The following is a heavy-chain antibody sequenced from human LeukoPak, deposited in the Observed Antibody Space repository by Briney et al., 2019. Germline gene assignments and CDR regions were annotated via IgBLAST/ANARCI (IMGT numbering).Heavy chain of an antibody. CDR2: ISAYNGNT. Sequence: GESLKISCKASGYTFTSYGISWVRQAPGQGLEWMGWISAYNGNTNYAQKLQGRVTMTTDTSTSTAYMELRSLRSDDTAVYYCASGQLRGAFDIWGQGTMVTVSS. J-gene: IGHJ3*02. V-gene: IGHV1-18*01. CDR3: ASGQLRGAFDI. CDR1: GYTFTSYG. D-gene: IGHD6-6*01.